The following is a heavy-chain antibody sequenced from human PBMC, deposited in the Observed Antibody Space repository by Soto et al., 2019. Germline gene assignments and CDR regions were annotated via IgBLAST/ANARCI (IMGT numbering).Heavy chain of an antibody. CDR1: GGSISSGAYY. CDR2: IYYSGST. CDR3: ARGRQAVRFLEWLSGNWFDP. V-gene: IGHV4-30-4*01. D-gene: IGHD3-3*01. Sequence: ALSLTGPVSGGSISSGAYYWSWIRQPPGKGLEWMGYIYYSGSTYYNPSLKCRVTISVDTSKNQFSLKLSSVTAADTAVYYCARGRQAVRFLEWLSGNWFDPWGQGTLVTVYS. J-gene: IGHJ5*02.